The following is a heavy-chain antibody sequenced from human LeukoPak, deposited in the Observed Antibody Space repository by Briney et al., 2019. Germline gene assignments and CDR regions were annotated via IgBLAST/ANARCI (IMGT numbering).Heavy chain of an antibody. V-gene: IGHV1-8*02. D-gene: IGHD6-13*01. CDR1: GYTFSSFD. J-gene: IGHJ6*03. Sequence: ASVKVSCKTSGYTFSSFDINWVRQATGQGLEWMGWINTNSGNTGYAQKFQGRITMTRNISISTDYMELSSLRSEDTAVYDCARGWYPSGREVTHSQYYYMHVWGKGSTITVSS. CDR3: ARGWYPSGREVTHSQYYYMHV. CDR2: INTNSGNT.